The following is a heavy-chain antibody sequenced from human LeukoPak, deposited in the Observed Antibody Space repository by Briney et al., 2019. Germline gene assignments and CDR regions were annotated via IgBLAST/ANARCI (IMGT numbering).Heavy chain of an antibody. CDR3: ARDREEYSSSWYVAFDI. V-gene: IGHV1-69*13. CDR2: IIPIFGTA. D-gene: IGHD6-13*01. Sequence: SVKVSCKASGGTFSSYAISWVRQAPGQGLEWMGGIIPIFGTANYAQKFQGRVTITADESTSTAYMELSSLRSEDTAVYYCARDREEYSSSWYVAFDIWGQGTMVTVPS. J-gene: IGHJ3*02. CDR1: GGTFSSYA.